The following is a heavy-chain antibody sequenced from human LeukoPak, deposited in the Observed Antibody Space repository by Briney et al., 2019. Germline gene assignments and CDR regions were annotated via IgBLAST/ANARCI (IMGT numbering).Heavy chain of an antibody. CDR1: GFTFSSYA. CDR3: ARWTMVRGVMFRY. V-gene: IGHV3-23*01. J-gene: IGHJ4*02. D-gene: IGHD3-10*01. CDR2: ISGSGGST. Sequence: PGGSLRLSCAASGFTFSSYAMSWVRQAPGKGLEWVSAISGSGGSTYYADSVKGRFTISRDNAKNSLYLQMNSLRAEDTAVYYCARWTMVRGVMFRYWGQGTLVTVSS.